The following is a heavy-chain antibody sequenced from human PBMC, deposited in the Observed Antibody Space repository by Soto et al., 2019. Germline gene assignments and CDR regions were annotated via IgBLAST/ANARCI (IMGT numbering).Heavy chain of an antibody. CDR2: IRDRAFSYAT. V-gene: IGHV3-73*01. J-gene: IGHJ4*02. D-gene: IGHD3-10*01. CDR3: TRLISAAKHY. CDR1: GFVFKDSS. Sequence: GGSLRLSCAASGFVFKDSSIHWVRQASGKGLEWVGRIRDRAFSYATAYAASVKGRFTISRDDSTNTAYLQMNSLKTEDTAIYYCTRLISAAKHYWGQGILVTVSS.